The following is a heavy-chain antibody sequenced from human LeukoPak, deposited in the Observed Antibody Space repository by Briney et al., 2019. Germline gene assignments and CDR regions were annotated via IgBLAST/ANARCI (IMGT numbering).Heavy chain of an antibody. J-gene: IGHJ5*02. Sequence: GGSLRLSCAASGFTFSSYGMHWVRQAPGKGLEWVANIKEDGSEKYYVDSVKGRFTISRDNAKNSVYLQMNSLRAEDTAVYYCARDNVLRGVLNWFDPWGQGTLVTVSS. D-gene: IGHD3-10*01. CDR3: ARDNVLRGVLNWFDP. CDR1: GFTFSSYG. V-gene: IGHV3-7*01. CDR2: IKEDGSEK.